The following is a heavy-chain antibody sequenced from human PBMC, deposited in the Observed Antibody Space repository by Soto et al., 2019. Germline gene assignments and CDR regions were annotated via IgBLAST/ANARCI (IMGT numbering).Heavy chain of an antibody. J-gene: IGHJ6*02. Sequence: SVKGSCNASGGTFSSYAISWGRQAPGQGLEWMGGIIPIFGTANYAQKFQGRVTITADESTSTAYMELSSLRSEDTAVYYCARDLDGSGSYSQTPYYYYGMDVWGQGTTVTV. V-gene: IGHV1-69*13. CDR3: ARDLDGSGSYSQTPYYYYGMDV. D-gene: IGHD3-10*01. CDR1: GGTFSSYA. CDR2: IIPIFGTA.